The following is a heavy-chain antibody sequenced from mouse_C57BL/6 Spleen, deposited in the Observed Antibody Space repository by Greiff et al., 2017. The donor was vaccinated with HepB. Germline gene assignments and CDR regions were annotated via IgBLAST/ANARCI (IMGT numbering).Heavy chain of an antibody. CDR1: GYTFTSYW. CDR2: IHPSDSDT. CDR3: AMDTTGRFAY. Sequence: QVQLQQPGAELVKPGASVKVSCKASGYTFTSYWMHWVKQRTFQGLELIGRIHPSDSDTNYNQKFKGKATLTVDKSSSTAYMQLSSLASEDSAVYYCAMDTTGRFAYWGQGTLVTVSA. V-gene: IGHV1-74*01. D-gene: IGHD1-1*01. J-gene: IGHJ3*01.